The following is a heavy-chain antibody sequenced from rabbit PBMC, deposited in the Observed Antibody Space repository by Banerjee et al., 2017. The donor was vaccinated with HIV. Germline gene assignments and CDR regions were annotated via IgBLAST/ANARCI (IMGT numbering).Heavy chain of an antibody. V-gene: IGHV1S45*01. CDR3: ARGDVGYAGWGYAPMDL. D-gene: IGHD4-2*01. CDR1: GFSFSNGYV. Sequence: QEQLEESGGDLVKPEGSLTLTCTASGFSFSNGYVMCWVRQAPGKGLEWIACINTISGDTVYATWAKGRFTISKASWTTVTLQMTNLAGADTATYFCARGDVGYAGWGYAPMDLWGPGTLVTVS. CDR2: INTISGDT. J-gene: IGHJ3*01.